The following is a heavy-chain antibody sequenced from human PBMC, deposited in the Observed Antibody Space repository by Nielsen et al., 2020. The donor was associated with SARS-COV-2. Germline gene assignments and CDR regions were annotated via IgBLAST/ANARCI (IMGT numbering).Heavy chain of an antibody. CDR3: AKTSSGWYWYYFDY. CDR2: ISYDGSNK. Sequence: GGSLRLSCAAYGFTISNYDMHWVRQAPGKGLEWVAVISYDGSNKYYADSVKGRFTISRDNSKNTLYLQMNSLRAEDTAVYYCAKTSSGWYWYYFDYWGQGTLVTVSS. J-gene: IGHJ4*02. D-gene: IGHD6-19*01. V-gene: IGHV3-30*18. CDR1: GFTISNYD.